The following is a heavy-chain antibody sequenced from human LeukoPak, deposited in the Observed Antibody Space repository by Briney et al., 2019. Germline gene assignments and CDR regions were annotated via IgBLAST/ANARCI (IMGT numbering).Heavy chain of an antibody. CDR3: ARDVPPAADAFDI. V-gene: IGHV3-66*01. Sequence: GGSVRLSCAASGFIVSSHYMNWVRQAPGKGLEWVSVIYTGDRTYYADSVKGRFIISRDNSKNTVSLQMNSLRAEDTAVYYCARDVPPAADAFDIWGQGTMVTVSS. CDR1: GFIVSSHY. J-gene: IGHJ3*02. D-gene: IGHD6-13*01. CDR2: IYTGDRT.